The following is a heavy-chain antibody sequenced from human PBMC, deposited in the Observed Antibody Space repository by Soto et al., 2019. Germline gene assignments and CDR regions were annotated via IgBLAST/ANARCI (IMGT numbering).Heavy chain of an antibody. CDR2: ITSSGSSI. CDR1: GFTFSDYY. V-gene: IGHV3-11*01. D-gene: IGHD6-6*01. J-gene: IGHJ4*02. CDR3: ARDKGQLVPADGY. Sequence: PGGSLRLSCAASGFTFSDYYMSWIRQAPGKGLEWVSYITSSGSSIYYADSVKGRFTISRDNAKNSLYLQMNSLRAEDTAVYYCARDKGQLVPADGYWGRGTLVTVSS.